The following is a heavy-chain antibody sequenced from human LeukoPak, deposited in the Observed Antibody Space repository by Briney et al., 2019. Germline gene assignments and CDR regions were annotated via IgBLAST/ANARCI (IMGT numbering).Heavy chain of an antibody. CDR2: IIPIFGTA. CDR1: GGTFSSYA. CDR3: ARDRFRGTTRDYFDY. J-gene: IGHJ4*02. D-gene: IGHD1-1*01. Sequence: SVKVSFKASGGTFSSYAISWVRQAPGQGLEWMGGIIPIFGTANYAQKFQGRVTITADESTSTAYMELSSLRSEDTAVYYCARDRFRGTTRDYFDYWGQGTLVTVSS. V-gene: IGHV1-69*13.